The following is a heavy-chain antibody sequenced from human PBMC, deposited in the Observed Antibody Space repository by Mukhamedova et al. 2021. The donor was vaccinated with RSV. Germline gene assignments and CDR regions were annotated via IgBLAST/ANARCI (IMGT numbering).Heavy chain of an antibody. CDR2: IIPILGIA. CDR3: AREMATTIDY. D-gene: IGHD5-24*01. V-gene: IGHV1-69*04. Sequence: MGRIIPILGIANYAQKFQSRVTITADKSTSTAYMELSSLRSEDTAVYYCAREMATTIDYWGQGTLVTVSS. J-gene: IGHJ4*02.